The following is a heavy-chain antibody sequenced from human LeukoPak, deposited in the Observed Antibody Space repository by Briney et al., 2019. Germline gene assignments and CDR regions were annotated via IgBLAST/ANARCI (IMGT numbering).Heavy chain of an antibody. CDR2: ISYDGSNK. CDR1: GFTFSSYA. D-gene: IGHD2-2*01. Sequence: SGGSLRLSCAASGFTFSSYAMHWVRQAPGKGLEWVAVISYDGSNKYYADSVKGRFTISRDNSKNTLYLQMNSLRAEDTAVYYCARKGCSSTSCRNWFDPWGQGTLVTVSS. J-gene: IGHJ5*02. CDR3: ARKGCSSTSCRNWFDP. V-gene: IGHV3-30-3*01.